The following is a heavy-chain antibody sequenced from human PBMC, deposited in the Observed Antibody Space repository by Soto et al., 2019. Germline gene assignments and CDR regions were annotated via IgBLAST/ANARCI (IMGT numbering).Heavy chain of an antibody. Sequence: PSETLSLTCTVSGGSISSSSYYWGWIRQPPGKGLEWIGSIYYSGSTYYNPSLRSRVTISVDTSKNQFSLKLSSVTAADTAVYYCARERQWLEFPSEFDYWGQGTLVTVSS. CDR2: IYYSGST. D-gene: IGHD6-19*01. CDR3: ARERQWLEFPSEFDY. J-gene: IGHJ4*02. CDR1: GGSISSSSYY. V-gene: IGHV4-39*07.